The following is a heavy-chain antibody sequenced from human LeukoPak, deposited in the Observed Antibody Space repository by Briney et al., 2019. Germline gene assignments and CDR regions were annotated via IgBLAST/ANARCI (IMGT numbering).Heavy chain of an antibody. CDR3: ARSRGSGSYPPEFDY. Sequence: SETLSLTCAVSGYSISSSNWWGWIRQPPGKGLEWIGYIYYSGSTYYNPSLKSRVTMSVDTSKNQFSLKLSSVTAVDTAVYYCARSRGSGSYPPEFDYWGQGTLVTVSS. CDR2: IYYSGST. CDR1: GYSISSSNW. J-gene: IGHJ4*02. D-gene: IGHD3-10*01. V-gene: IGHV4-28*01.